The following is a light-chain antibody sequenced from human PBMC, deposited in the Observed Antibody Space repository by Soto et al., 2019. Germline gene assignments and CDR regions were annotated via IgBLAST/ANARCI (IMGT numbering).Light chain of an antibody. Sequence: EIVMTQSPATLSVSPGERATLSCRASQSVNSNLAWYQQKPGQAPRLVIYGASSRATGIPARFSGSGSGTEFTLTITSLQSEDFAVYYCQQYNSWPRTFGQGTKVEIK. CDR2: GAS. V-gene: IGKV3-15*01. CDR1: QSVNSN. CDR3: QQYNSWPRT. J-gene: IGKJ1*01.